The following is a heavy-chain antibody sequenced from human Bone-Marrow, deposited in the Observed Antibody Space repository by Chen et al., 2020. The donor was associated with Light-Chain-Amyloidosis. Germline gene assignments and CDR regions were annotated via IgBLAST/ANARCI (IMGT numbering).Heavy chain of an antibody. J-gene: IGHJ6*02. CDR3: ARDMAPIVGATYYYYGMDV. V-gene: IGHV3-43D*04. CDR2: ISWDGGST. CDR1: GFTFDDYA. D-gene: IGHD1-26*01. Sequence: EVQLVESGGVVVQPGGSLRLPCAASGFTFDDYAMHWVRQAPGKGLEWVSLISWDGGSTYYADSVKGRFTISRDNSKNSLYLQMNSLRAEDTALYYCARDMAPIVGATYYYYGMDVWGQGTTVTVSS.